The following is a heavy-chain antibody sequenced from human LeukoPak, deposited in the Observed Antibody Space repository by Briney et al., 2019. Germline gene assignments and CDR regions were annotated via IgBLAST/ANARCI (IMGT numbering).Heavy chain of an antibody. D-gene: IGHD1-26*01. Sequence: GGSLRLSCAASGVTFSSYWMSWVREAPGKGLEWVANIKQDGSEKYYVDSVKGRFTISRDNAKNSLYLQMNSLRAEDTAVYYCARAKWELRVWGQGTLVTVSS. CDR1: GVTFSSYW. CDR3: ARAKWELRV. V-gene: IGHV3-7*01. CDR2: IKQDGSEK. J-gene: IGHJ4*02.